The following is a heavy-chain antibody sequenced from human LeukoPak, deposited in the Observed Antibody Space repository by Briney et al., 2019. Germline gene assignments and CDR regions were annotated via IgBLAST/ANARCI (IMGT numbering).Heavy chain of an antibody. CDR1: GDTLTELS. J-gene: IGHJ4*02. CDR2: FVPEDGET. CDR3: ATLPRGHLFDS. V-gene: IGHV1-24*01. Sequence: GASVKVSCKLSGDTLTELSMHWVRQSPGKGLEWMGGFVPEDGETIYAQKFQGRVTMTEDTSTDTAYMELSSLRSDDTAVYFCATLPRGHLFDSWGLGTLVTVSS. D-gene: IGHD3-10*01.